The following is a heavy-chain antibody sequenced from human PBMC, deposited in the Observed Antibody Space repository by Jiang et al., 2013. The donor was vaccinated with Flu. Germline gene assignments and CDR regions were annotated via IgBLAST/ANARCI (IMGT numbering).Heavy chain of an antibody. J-gene: IGHJ3*02. CDR1: SYW. D-gene: IGHD2-2*01. Sequence: SYWIGWVRQMPGKGLEWMGIIYPGDSDTRYSPSFQGQVTISADKSISTAYLQWSSLKASDTAMYYCARRVVVVPAAMKDAFDIWGQGTMVTVPS. V-gene: IGHV5-51*01. CDR2: IYPGDSDT. CDR3: ARRVVVVPAAMKDAFDI.